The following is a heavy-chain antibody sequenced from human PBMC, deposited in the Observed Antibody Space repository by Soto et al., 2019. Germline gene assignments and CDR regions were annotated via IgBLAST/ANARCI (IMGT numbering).Heavy chain of an antibody. CDR2: IYYSGST. V-gene: IGHV4-59*12. J-gene: IGHJ4*02. CDR1: GGSISNYY. Sequence: QVQLQESGPGLVKPSETLSLNCTVSGGSISNYYWSWIRQSPEKGLEWIGYIYYSGSTHYNPSLKSRVTISVDTSKNQFSLMLTSVTAADTAVYYCARRRTKHGSDWIDFWGQGTLVTVSP. CDR3: ARRRTKHGSDWIDF. D-gene: IGHD3-10*01.